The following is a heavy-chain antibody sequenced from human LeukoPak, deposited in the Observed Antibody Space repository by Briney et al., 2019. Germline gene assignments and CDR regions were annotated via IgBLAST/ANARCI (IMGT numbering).Heavy chain of an antibody. CDR3: TTRAAGDY. J-gene: IGHJ4*02. D-gene: IGHD2-15*01. CDR1: GFTFSSYA. Sequence: GGSLRLSCAASGFTFSSYAMSWVRQAPGKGLEWVGRIKSKTDGGTTDYAAPVKGRFTISRDDSENTLYLQMNSLKTEDTAVYYCTTRAAGDYWGQETLVTVSS. V-gene: IGHV3-15*01. CDR2: IKSKTDGGTT.